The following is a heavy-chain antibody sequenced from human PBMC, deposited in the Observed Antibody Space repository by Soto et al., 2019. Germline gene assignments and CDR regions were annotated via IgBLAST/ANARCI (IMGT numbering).Heavy chain of an antibody. J-gene: IGHJ4*02. CDR1: GYQFTGSY. CDR2: INPDTGST. CDR3: ARKYCSGPVCYWYFAF. Sequence: QVRLLQSGAEVQRPGASINISCQATGYQFTGSYLHWIRRAPGHGPHWMGMINPDTGSTTYAETFRGGAPMSRDRSPGPVYLGLGGLHSEDPATYFWARKYCSGPVCYWYFAFWGQGPFVTVSS. V-gene: IGHV1-46*01. D-gene: IGHD2-15*01.